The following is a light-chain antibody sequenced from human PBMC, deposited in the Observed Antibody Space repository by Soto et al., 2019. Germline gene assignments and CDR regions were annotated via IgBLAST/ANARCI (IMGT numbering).Light chain of an antibody. J-gene: IGLJ2*01. Sequence: QSVLTQPPSASGTPGQRVSISCSGSTSNIGSQTVNWYKRLPGTAPKLLIYIDNQRPSGVPDRFSDSKSGTSASLAISGLQSEDEADYVCASWDDSLNGPVFGGGTKLTVL. CDR3: ASWDDSLNGPV. CDR1: TSNIGSQT. V-gene: IGLV1-44*01. CDR2: IDN.